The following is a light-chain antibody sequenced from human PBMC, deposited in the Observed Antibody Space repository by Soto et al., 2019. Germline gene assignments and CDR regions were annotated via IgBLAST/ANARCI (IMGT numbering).Light chain of an antibody. J-gene: IGKJ1*01. CDR2: WAS. V-gene: IGKV4-1*01. Sequence: DIVVTQSPDSLAVSLGERATINCKSSQSVLYSPNNKNYLAWYQQKPGQPPKLLIYWASTRESGVPDRFGGSGSGTDFTLTISSLQAEDVAFYYCQQYHSAPQSFGQGTKVEIK. CDR1: QSVLYSPNNKNY. CDR3: QQYHSAPQS.